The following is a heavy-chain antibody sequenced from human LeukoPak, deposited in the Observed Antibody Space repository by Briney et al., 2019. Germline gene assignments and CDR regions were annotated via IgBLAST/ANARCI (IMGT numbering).Heavy chain of an antibody. Sequence: PETLSLTCTVSGASIISGNYFWGWVRQAPGKRLEWIGSWHHSGITDYNPSVRSRVTISADTSKNQFSLKLTSVTAADSGLYFCARQYEYWGQGTLVTVSS. V-gene: IGHV4-39*01. CDR1: GASIISGNYF. J-gene: IGHJ4*02. CDR2: WHHSGIT. CDR3: ARQYEY.